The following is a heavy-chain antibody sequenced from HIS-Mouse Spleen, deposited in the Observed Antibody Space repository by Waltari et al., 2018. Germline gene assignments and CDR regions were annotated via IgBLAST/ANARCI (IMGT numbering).Heavy chain of an antibody. D-gene: IGHD3-16*01. Sequence: QVQLVQSGAEVKKPGASVKVSCKASGYTFTGYYMHWVRQAPGQGLEWMGWINPNRGGTNYAQKFQGRVTMTRDTSISTAYMELSRVRSDETGVYYCAGVRRGGSDFDYWGQGTLVTVSS. CDR3: AGVRRGGSDFDY. V-gene: IGHV1-2*02. CDR2: INPNRGGT. J-gene: IGHJ4*02. CDR1: GYTFTGYY.